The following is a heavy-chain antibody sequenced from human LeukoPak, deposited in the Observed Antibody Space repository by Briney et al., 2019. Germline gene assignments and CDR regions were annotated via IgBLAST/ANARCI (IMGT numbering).Heavy chain of an antibody. J-gene: IGHJ4*02. CDR3: ASEGYCSSTSCYWGNY. D-gene: IGHD2-2*01. V-gene: IGHV1-2*06. Sequence: GASVKVSCKASGYTFTGYCMHWVRQAPGQGLEWMGRINPNSGGTNYAQKFQGRVTMTRDTSISTAYMELSRLRPDDTAVYYCASEGYCSSTSCYWGNYWGQGTLVTVSS. CDR1: GYTFTGYC. CDR2: INPNSGGT.